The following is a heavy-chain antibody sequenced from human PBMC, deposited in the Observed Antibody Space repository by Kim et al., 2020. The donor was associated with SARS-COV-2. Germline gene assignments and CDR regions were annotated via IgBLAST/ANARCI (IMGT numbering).Heavy chain of an antibody. CDR2: IYGNDQK. J-gene: IGHJ6*01. CDR1: EFSLTTGGVG. Sequence: SGPTLVNPTQTLTLTCAFSEFSLTTGGVGVTWVRQPPGKALEWLALIYGNDQKWYNRSLRSRLTIAKDTSKNQVVLTLTNMHPVDAGTYYCAHDSPGLYG. CDR3: AHDSPGLYG. V-gene: IGHV2-5*01.